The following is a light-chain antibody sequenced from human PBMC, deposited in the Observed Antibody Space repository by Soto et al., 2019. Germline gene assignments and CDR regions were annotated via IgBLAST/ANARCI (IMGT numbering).Light chain of an antibody. V-gene: IGLV2-23*01. CDR2: EGS. CDR3: CSYAGSSTDV. J-gene: IGLJ1*01. Sequence: QSVLTQPASVSGSPGQSITISCTGTSSDVGSYNLVSWYQRHPGKAPKLIIYEGSKRPSGVSNRFSGSKSGNTASLTISGLQAEDEADYYCCSYAGSSTDVFGTGTKLTVL. CDR1: SSDVGSYNL.